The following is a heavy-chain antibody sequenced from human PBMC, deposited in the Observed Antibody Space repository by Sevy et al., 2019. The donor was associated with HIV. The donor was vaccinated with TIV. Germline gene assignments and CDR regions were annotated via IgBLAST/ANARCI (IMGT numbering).Heavy chain of an antibody. CDR3: ARGPGWIQIWRYFDY. V-gene: IGHV1-69*10. Sequence: ASVKVSCKASGGTFSSYAISWVRQAPGQGLEWMGGIIPILGIANYVQKFQGRVTITADKSTSTAYMELSSLRSEDTAVYYCARGPGWIQIWRYFDYRGQGTLVTVSS. J-gene: IGHJ4*02. CDR1: GGTFSSYA. D-gene: IGHD5-18*01. CDR2: IIPILGIA.